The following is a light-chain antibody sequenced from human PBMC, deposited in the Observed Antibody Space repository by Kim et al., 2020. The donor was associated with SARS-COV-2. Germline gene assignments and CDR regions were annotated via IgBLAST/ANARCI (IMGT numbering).Light chain of an antibody. Sequence: DIQMTQSPSSLSASVGDTVIITCRASQDIDNYVVWFQVKPGSTPKSLIYAASNLQSGVPSKFSGSGSGTDFTLTISSLQPEDFATYYCQQYSRYPWSFGQGTKVDIK. J-gene: IGKJ1*01. V-gene: IGKV1-16*02. CDR1: QDIDNY. CDR2: AAS. CDR3: QQYSRYPWS.